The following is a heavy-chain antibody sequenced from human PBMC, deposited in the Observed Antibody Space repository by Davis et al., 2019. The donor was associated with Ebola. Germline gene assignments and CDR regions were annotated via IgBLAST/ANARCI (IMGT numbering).Heavy chain of an antibody. J-gene: IGHJ4*02. V-gene: IGHV3-33*08. CDR3: ARAGDYRFSY. Sequence: GESLKISCAASGFTFSSYSMNWVRQAPGKGLEWVAVIWYDGSNKYYADSVKGRFTISRDNSKNTLYLQMNSLRAEDTAVYYCARAGDYRFSYWGQGALVTVSS. CDR2: IWYDGSNK. CDR1: GFTFSSYS. D-gene: IGHD4-17*01.